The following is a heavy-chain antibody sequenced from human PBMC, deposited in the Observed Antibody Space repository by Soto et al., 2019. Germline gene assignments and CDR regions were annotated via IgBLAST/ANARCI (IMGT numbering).Heavy chain of an antibody. CDR2: IYHNGNT. CDR3: TRANWYSEY. J-gene: IGHJ4*02. Sequence: QVQLQESGPGLVKPSETLSLTCTVSGGSISNHYWSWIRQPPGKGLEWIGYIYHNGNTNYNPPLKSRVTMSVDTSKNHISLKLSSVTAADTAVYYCTRANWYSEYWGQGTLVTVSS. D-gene: IGHD7-27*01. CDR1: GGSISNHY. V-gene: IGHV4-59*11.